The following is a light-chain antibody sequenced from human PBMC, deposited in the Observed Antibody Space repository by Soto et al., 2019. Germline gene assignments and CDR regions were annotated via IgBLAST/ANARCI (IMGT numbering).Light chain of an antibody. J-gene: IGKJ1*01. CDR3: QQYNNWPPT. CDR1: QSISRY. CDR2: GAS. V-gene: IGKV3-15*01. Sequence: EIVMTQSPATLSVSPGEGATLSCRASQSISRYLAWYQRKPGQAPRLLFSGASTRATGIPARFSGSGSGTEFTLTISSLQSEDFAVYYCQQYNNWPPTFGQGTKVDIK.